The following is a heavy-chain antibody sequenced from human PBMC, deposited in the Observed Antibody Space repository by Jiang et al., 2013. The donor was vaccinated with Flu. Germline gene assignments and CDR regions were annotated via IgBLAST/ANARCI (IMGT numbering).Heavy chain of an antibody. V-gene: IGHV5-51*01. D-gene: IGHD4-17*01. CDR1: FTSYW. J-gene: IGHJ3*02. Sequence: FTSYWIGWVRQMPGKGLEWMGIIYPGDSDTRYSPSFQGQVTISADKSISTAYLQWSSLKASDTAMYYCARMTTVLARGGHDAFDIWGQGTMVTVSS. CDR3: ARMTTVLARGGHDAFDI. CDR2: IYPGDSDT.